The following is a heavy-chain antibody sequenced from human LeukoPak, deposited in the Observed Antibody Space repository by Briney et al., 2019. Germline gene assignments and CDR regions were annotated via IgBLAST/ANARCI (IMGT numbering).Heavy chain of an antibody. J-gene: IGHJ4*02. V-gene: IGHV3-7*01. CDR3: ARVYRGRIIAAAGTRRGQLDY. CDR2: IKQDGSEK. Sequence: GGSLRLSCAASGFTFSSYWMSWVRQAPGKGLEWVANIKQDGSEKYYVDSVKGRFTISRDNAKNSLYLQMNSLRAEDTAVYYCARVYRGRIIAAAGTRRGQLDYWGQGTLVTVSS. CDR1: GFTFSSYW. D-gene: IGHD6-13*01.